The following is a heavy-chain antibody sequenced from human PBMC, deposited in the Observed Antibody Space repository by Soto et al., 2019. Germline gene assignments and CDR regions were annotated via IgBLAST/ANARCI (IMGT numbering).Heavy chain of an antibody. V-gene: IGHV1-18*01. CDR2: ISAYNGNT. CDR3: EEDRGYVSDG. D-gene: IGHD5-12*01. Sequence: QVQLVQSGAEVKKPGASVKVSCKASGYTFTSYGISWVRQAPGQGLEWMGWISAYNGNTNYAQKLQGRFTITTDTSLSRGKMKPRRRRSDDRAVDSSEEDRGYVSDGWGQGTRVTVSS. CDR1: GYTFTSYG. J-gene: IGHJ6*01.